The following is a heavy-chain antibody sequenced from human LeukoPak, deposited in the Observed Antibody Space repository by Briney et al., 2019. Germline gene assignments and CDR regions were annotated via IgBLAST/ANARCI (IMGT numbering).Heavy chain of an antibody. D-gene: IGHD3-10*01. CDR3: VKTHGSGSYYNPMFDY. V-gene: IGHV3-30-3*02. CDR2: ISYDGSRK. J-gene: IGHJ4*02. CDR1: GVTFSSYD. Sequence: AGGSLRLSCEASGVTFSSYDMGWVRQAPGKGLEWVAVISYDGSRKYYADSVKGRFTISRDNSKNTLWLQMSSLRAEDTAVYYCVKTHGSGSYYNPMFDYWGQGILVTVSS.